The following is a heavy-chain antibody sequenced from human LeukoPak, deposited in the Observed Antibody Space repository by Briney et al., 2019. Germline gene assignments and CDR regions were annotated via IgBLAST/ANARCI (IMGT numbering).Heavy chain of an antibody. Sequence: SETLSLTCTVSGGSVSSGSYYWSWIRQPPGKGLEWIGYIYYGGSTNYNPSLKSRVTISVDTSKNQFSLKLSSVTAADTAVYYCARKSGYSYGIFDYWGQGTLVTVSS. D-gene: IGHD5-18*01. J-gene: IGHJ4*02. CDR3: ARKSGYSYGIFDY. CDR1: GGSVSSGSYY. V-gene: IGHV4-61*01. CDR2: IYYGGST.